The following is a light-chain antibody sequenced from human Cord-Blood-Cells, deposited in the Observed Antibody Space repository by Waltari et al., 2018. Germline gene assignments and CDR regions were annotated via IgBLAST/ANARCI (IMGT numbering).Light chain of an antibody. V-gene: IGLV2-14*01. CDR3: SSYTSSSTL. CDR1: SSDVGGSNY. J-gene: IGLJ2*01. CDR2: DVS. Sequence: QSALTQPASVSGSPGQSVTISCTGTSSDVGGSNYVSWYQQHPGKAPKLMIYDVSNRPSGVSNRCSGSKSGNTASLTISELQAEDESDYYCSSYTSSSTLFGGGTKLTVL.